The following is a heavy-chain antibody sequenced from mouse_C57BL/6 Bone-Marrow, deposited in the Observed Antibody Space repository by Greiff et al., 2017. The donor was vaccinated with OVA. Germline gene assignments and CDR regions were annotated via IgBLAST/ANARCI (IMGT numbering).Heavy chain of an antibody. Sequence: QVQLQQSGAELARPGASVKLSCKASGYTFTSYGISWVKQRTGQGLEWIGKIYPRSGNTYYNEKFKGKATLTADKSSSTAYMELRSLTSEDSAVYFCARRRAWFAYWGQGTLVTVSA. CDR2: IYPRSGNT. CDR3: ARRRAWFAY. V-gene: IGHV1-81*01. CDR1: GYTFTSYG. J-gene: IGHJ3*01.